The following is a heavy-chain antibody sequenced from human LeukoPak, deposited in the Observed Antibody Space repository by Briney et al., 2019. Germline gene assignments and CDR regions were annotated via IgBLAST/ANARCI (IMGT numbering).Heavy chain of an antibody. CDR1: GGSISSYY. V-gene: IGHV4-59*01. D-gene: IGHD3-3*01. CDR3: ARPRGVVDAFDI. J-gene: IGHJ3*02. CDR2: IYYSGST. Sequence: SETLSLTCTVSGGSISSYYWSWIRQPPGKGLEWIGYIYYSGSTNYNPSLKSRATISVDTSKNQFSLKLSSVTAADTAVYYCARPRGVVDAFDIWGQGTMVTVSS.